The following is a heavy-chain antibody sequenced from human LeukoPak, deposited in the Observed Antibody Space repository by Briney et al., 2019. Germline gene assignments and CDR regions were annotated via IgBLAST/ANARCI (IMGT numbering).Heavy chain of an antibody. CDR1: GFTFSNAW. Sequence: GGSLRLSCAASGFTFSNAWMIWVCQSPGKGLDWVGRIICKTDGGTTDYAAHVKGRFTISRDDSNNTLYLQVDSLITDDAAAYYCTTVDGYSYGRYWGQGTLVTVSS. CDR3: TTVDGYSYGRY. CDR2: IICKTDGGTT. J-gene: IGHJ4*02. D-gene: IGHD5-18*01. V-gene: IGHV3-15*01.